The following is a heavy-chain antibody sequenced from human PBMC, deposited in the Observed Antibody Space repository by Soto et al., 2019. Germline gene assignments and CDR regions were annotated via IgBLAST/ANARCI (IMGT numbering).Heavy chain of an antibody. D-gene: IGHD3-3*01. CDR2: IYYSGST. Sequence: PSETLSLTCTVCGGSIGSGDYYWSWIRKPPGKGLEWIGYIYYSGSTYYNPSLKSRVTISVDTSKNQFSLKLSSVTAADTAVYYCARETVTIFGVVNDICYYYGMDVWGQGTTVTVSS. V-gene: IGHV4-30-4*02. CDR3: ARETVTIFGVVNDICYYYGMDV. J-gene: IGHJ6*02. CDR1: GGSIGSGDYY.